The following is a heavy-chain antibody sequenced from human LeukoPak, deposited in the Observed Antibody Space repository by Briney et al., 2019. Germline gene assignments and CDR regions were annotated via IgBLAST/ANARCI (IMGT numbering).Heavy chain of an antibody. D-gene: IGHD4-17*01. Sequence: GGSLRLSCAASGFTFSSYSMNWVRQAPGKGLEWVSSISSSSSYIYYADSVKGRFTISRDNAKNSLYLQMNSLRAEDTAVYYCARDLIDYGDYPHLPYWGRGTLVTVSS. CDR1: GFTFSSYS. CDR2: ISSSSSYI. V-gene: IGHV3-21*01. CDR3: ARDLIDYGDYPHLPY. J-gene: IGHJ4*02.